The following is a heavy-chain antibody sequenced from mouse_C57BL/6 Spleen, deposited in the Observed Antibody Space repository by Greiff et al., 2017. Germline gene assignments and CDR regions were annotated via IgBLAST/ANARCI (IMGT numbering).Heavy chain of an antibody. CDR2: IDPSDSET. Sequence: VQLQQSGAELVRPGSSVKLSCKASGYTFTSYWMHWVKQRPIQGLEWIGNIDPSDSETHYNQKFKDKATLTVDKYSSTAYMQLSSLTSEDSAVYYCAREGLLRGAMDYWGQGTSVTVSS. CDR1: GYTFTSYW. CDR3: AREGLLRGAMDY. D-gene: IGHD1-1*01. V-gene: IGHV1-52*01. J-gene: IGHJ4*01.